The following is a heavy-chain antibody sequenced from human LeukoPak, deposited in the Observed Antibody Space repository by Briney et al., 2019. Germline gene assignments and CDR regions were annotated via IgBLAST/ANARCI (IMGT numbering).Heavy chain of an antibody. CDR2: IIPILGIA. J-gene: IGHJ4*02. Sequence: AASVKVSCKASGYTFTGYYVHWVRQAPGQGLEWMGRIIPILGIANYAQKFQGRVTITADKSTSTAYMELSSLRSEDTAVYYCARVASDYWGQGTLVTVSS. CDR1: GYTFTGYY. CDR3: ARVASDY. V-gene: IGHV1-69*04.